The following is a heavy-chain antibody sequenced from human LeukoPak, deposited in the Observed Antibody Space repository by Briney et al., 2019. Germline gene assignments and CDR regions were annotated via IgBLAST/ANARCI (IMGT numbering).Heavy chain of an antibody. CDR2: IYTSGST. J-gene: IGHJ4*02. CDR1: GGSISSYY. V-gene: IGHV4-4*07. CDR3: AGGVAAASTVDY. Sequence: SETLSLTCTVSGGSISSYYWSWIRQPAGKGLEWIGRIYTSGSTNYNPSLKSRVTMSVDTSKNQFSLKLSSVTAADTAMYYCAGGVAAASTVDYWGQGTLVNVSS. D-gene: IGHD6-13*01.